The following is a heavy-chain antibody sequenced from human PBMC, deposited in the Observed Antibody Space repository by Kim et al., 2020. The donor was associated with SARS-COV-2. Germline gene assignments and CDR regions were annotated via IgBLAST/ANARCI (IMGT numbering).Heavy chain of an antibody. Sequence: GNKKYSPTFQDRVIITRDSSAATAYMELSSLKSADTAMYYCARDRNGPDYWGQGTRVTVSS. J-gene: IGHJ4*02. V-gene: IGHV1-3*01. CDR2: GNK. CDR3: ARDRNGPDY. D-gene: IGHD2-8*01.